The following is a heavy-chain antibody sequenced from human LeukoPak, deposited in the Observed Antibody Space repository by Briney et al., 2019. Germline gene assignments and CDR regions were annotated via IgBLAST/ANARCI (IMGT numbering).Heavy chain of an antibody. Sequence: ASVKVSCKASGYTFTSYGISWVRQAPGQGLEWMGWNSAYNGNTNYAQKLQGRVTMTTDTSTSTAYMELRSLRSDDTAVYYCARDPAAHYYYDHWGQGTLVTVSS. CDR3: ARDPAAHYYYDH. CDR1: GYTFTSYG. V-gene: IGHV1-18*01. CDR2: NSAYNGNT. J-gene: IGHJ4*02.